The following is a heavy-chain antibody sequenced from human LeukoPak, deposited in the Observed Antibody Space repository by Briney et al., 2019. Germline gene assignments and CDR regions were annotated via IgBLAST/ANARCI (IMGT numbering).Heavy chain of an antibody. CDR3: ARDWQWLVKSGNIDY. CDR1: RFTFSSYA. V-gene: IGHV3-30*04. D-gene: IGHD6-19*01. Sequence: PGRSLRLSCAASRFTFSSYAMHWVRQAPGKGQEWVAVISYDGSNKYYADSVKGRFTISRDNSKNTLYLQMNSLRTEDTAVYYCARDWQWLVKSGNIDYWGQGTLVTVSS. J-gene: IGHJ4*02. CDR2: ISYDGSNK.